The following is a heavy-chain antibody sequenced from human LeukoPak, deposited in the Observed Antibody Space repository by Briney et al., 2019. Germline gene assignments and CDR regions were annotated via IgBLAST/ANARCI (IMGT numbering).Heavy chain of an antibody. CDR3: ARVSSSLTYYYYMDV. J-gene: IGHJ6*03. CDR1: GGSISSYY. Sequence: PSETLSLTCTVSGGSISSYYWSWIRQPAGKGLEWIGRIYTSGSTNYNPSLKSRVTMSVDTSKNQFSLKLSSVTAADTAVYYCARVSSSLTYYYYMDVWGKGTTVTVSS. D-gene: IGHD6-6*01. CDR2: IYTSGST. V-gene: IGHV4-4*07.